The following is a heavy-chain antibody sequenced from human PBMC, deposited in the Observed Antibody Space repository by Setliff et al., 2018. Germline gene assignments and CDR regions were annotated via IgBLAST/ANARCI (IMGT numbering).Heavy chain of an antibody. CDR2: INHSGST. Sequence: PSETLSLTCAVYGGSFSGYYWSWIRQPPGKGLEWIGEINHSGSTNYNPSLKSRVTISVDTSKNQFSLKLSSVTAADTAVYYWARGRQGRDGYNKWVNYFDYWGQGTLVTVSS. J-gene: IGHJ4*02. CDR3: ARGRQGRDGYNKWVNYFDY. D-gene: IGHD5-12*01. CDR1: GGSFSGYY. V-gene: IGHV4-34*01.